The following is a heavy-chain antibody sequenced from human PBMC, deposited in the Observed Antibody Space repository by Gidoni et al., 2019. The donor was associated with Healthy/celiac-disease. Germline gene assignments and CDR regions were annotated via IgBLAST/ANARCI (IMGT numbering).Heavy chain of an antibody. Sequence: QVQLQESGPGLVKPSQTLSLTCTVPGGSISSGDYYWSWIRQPPGKGLEWIGYIYYSGSTYYNPSLKIRVTISVDTSKNQFSLKLSSVTAADTAVYSCAATGVSYDSSGGPTLNWFDPWGQGTLVTVSS. CDR2: IYYSGST. J-gene: IGHJ5*02. D-gene: IGHD3-22*01. CDR1: GGSISSGDYY. CDR3: AATGVSYDSSGGPTLNWFDP. V-gene: IGHV4-30-4*01.